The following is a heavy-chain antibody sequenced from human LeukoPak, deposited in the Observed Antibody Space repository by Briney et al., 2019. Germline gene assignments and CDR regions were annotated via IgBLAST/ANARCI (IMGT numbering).Heavy chain of an antibody. D-gene: IGHD3-16*01. V-gene: IGHV3-48*04. CDR2: ISSSGSTI. J-gene: IGHJ4*02. Sequence: PGGSLRLSCAASGFTFSSYWMSWVRQAPGKGLEWVSYISSSGSTIYYADSVKGRFTISRDNAKNSLYLQMNSLRAEDTAVYYCARSMITFGGVFDYWGQGTLVTVSS. CDR3: ARSMITFGGVFDY. CDR1: GFTFSSYW.